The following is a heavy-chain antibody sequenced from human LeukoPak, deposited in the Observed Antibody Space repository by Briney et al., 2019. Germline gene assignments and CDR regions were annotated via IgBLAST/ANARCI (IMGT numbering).Heavy chain of an antibody. D-gene: IGHD2-2*01. J-gene: IGHJ6*03. V-gene: IGHV1-8*01. Sequence: SVKVSCKASGYTFTSYDINWVRQATGQGLEWMGWMNPNSGNTGYAQKFQGRVTMTRNTSISTAYMELSSLRSEDTAVYYCARVTADIVVVPAANSHYYYYMDVWGKGTTVTVSS. CDR1: GYTFTSYD. CDR3: ARVTADIVVVPAANSHYYYYMDV. CDR2: MNPNSGNT.